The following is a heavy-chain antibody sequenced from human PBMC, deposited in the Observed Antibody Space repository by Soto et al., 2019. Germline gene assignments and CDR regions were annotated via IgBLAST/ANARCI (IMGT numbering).Heavy chain of an antibody. V-gene: IGHV1-18*01. Sequence: ASVKVSCKASGYTFTSYGISWVRQAPGQGLEWMGWISAYNGNTNYAQKLQGRVTMTTDTSTSTAYMELRSLRSDDTAVYYCARGTLGYCSGGSCYYYYYYMDVWGKGTTVTVSS. CDR2: ISAYNGNT. J-gene: IGHJ6*03. D-gene: IGHD2-15*01. CDR3: ARGTLGYCSGGSCYYYYYYMDV. CDR1: GYTFTSYG.